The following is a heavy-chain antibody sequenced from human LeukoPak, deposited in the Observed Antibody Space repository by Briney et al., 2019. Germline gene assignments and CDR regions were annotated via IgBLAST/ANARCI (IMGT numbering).Heavy chain of an antibody. CDR2: IKEDGSKT. CDR3: ARDATRGGDFDS. CDR1: GFTFRSYW. V-gene: IGHV3-7*01. D-gene: IGHD2-15*01. Sequence: GGSLRLSCAASGFTFRSYWMGWVRQAPGKVLEWLATIKEDGSKTNYVDSVKGRFTISRENAENSLYLQMNSLRAEDTAVYYCARDATRGGDFDSWGQGTLVIVSS. J-gene: IGHJ4*02.